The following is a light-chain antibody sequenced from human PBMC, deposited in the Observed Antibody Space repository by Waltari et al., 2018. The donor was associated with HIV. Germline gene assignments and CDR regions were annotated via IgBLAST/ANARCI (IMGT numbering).Light chain of an antibody. CDR3: GTWHNSLSAGYV. V-gene: IGLV1-51*02. CDR2: KKK. CDR1: SSNIGDNY. J-gene: IGLJ1*01. Sequence: QSVLTQPPSVSAAPGQKVTISCSVNSSNIGDNYVSWFQQLPGTAPKLLIYKKKQRPAGIPDRFSGSKSGTSATLGITGLQTGDEADYFCGTWHNSLSAGYVFGTGTKVSVL.